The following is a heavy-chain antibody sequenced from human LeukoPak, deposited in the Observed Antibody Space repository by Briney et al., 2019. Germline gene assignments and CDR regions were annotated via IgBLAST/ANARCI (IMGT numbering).Heavy chain of an antibody. V-gene: IGHV3-66*01. CDR1: GFTVSSNY. CDR2: IYSGGST. D-gene: IGHD2-15*01. J-gene: IGHJ6*02. Sequence: GGSLRLSCAASGFTVSSNYMSWVRQAPGKGLEWVSVIYSGGSTYYADSVKGRFTISRDNSKNTLYLQMNSLRAEDTAVYYCAREMLGYCSGGSCYPYYGMDVWGQGTTVTVSS. CDR3: AREMLGYCSGGSCYPYYGMDV.